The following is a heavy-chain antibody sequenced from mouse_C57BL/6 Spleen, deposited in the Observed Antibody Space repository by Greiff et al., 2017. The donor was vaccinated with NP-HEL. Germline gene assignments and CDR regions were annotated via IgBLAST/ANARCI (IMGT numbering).Heavy chain of an antibody. CDR1: GYTFTSYW. D-gene: IGHD1-3*01. V-gene: IGHV1-64*01. J-gene: IGHJ4*01. CDR2: IHPNSGST. CDR3: ARGTLYPDYYAMDY. Sequence: QVQLQQPGAELVKPGASVKLSCKASGYTFTSYWMHWVKQRPGQGLEWIGMIHPNSGSTNYNEKFKSKATLTVDKSSSTAYMQLSSLTSEDSAVYYCARGTLYPDYYAMDYWGQGTSVTVSS.